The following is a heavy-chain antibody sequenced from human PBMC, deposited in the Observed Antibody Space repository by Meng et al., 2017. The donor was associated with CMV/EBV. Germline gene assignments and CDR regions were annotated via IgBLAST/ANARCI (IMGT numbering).Heavy chain of an antibody. CDR1: TFSGYG. V-gene: IGHV3-30*18. CDR2: ISYDGSNK. J-gene: IGHJ4*02. Sequence: TFSGYGMHWVRQAPGKGLEWVAVISYDGSNKYYADSVKGRFTISRDNSKNTLYLQMNSLRAEDTAVYYCAKDDTVWTKYSGSYLADYWGQGTLVTVSS. D-gene: IGHD1-26*01. CDR3: AKDDTVWTKYSGSYLADY.